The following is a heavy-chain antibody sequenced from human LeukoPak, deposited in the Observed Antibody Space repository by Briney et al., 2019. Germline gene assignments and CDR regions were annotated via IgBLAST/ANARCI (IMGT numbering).Heavy chain of an antibody. D-gene: IGHD1-26*01. V-gene: IGHV1-24*01. CDR2: FDPEDDEA. CDR1: GYTLSELS. CDR3: AAESLSGSRKDVFDI. Sequence: ASVKVSRKVSGYTLSELSMNWVRQAPGKGLEWMGGFDPEDDEAIYAPKLQGRVTMTEDSSTDTAYMELSSLRSEDTAVYYCAAESLSGSRKDVFDIWGQGTLVTVSS. J-gene: IGHJ3*02.